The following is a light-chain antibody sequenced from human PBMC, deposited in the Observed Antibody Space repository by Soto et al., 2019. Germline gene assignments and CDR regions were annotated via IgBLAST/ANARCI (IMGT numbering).Light chain of an antibody. CDR3: QQYGSSPLFT. Sequence: EIVLTQSPGTLSLSPGERATLSCRASQNVSSSYLAWYQQKPGQAPRLLIHGASSRATGIPDRFSGSGSGTDFTLTISRLEPEDFAVYYCQQYGSSPLFTFGPGTKVDIK. CDR1: QNVSSSY. CDR2: GAS. V-gene: IGKV3-20*01. J-gene: IGKJ3*01.